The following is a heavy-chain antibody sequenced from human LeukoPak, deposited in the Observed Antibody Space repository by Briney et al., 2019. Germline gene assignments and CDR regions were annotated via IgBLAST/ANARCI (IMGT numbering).Heavy chain of an antibody. J-gene: IGHJ4*02. V-gene: IGHV3-64*01. CDR3: RAVAATNEVDY. CDR1: GFTFSTYT. Sequence: PGGSPRLSCAASGFTFSTYTMHWVRQAPGKGLEYVSVISGNGDITYYANSTKGRFTISRDNSKNTLYLQMGSLRPEDMAVYYCRAVAATNEVDYWGQGTLVTVSS. D-gene: IGHD6-19*01. CDR2: ISGNGDIT.